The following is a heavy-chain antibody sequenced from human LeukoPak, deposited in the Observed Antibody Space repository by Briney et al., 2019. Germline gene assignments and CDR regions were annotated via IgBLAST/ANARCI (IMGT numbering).Heavy chain of an antibody. Sequence: SETLSLTCNVSGGSISSTIYYWGLIRQPAGKGLEWIGSIYYSGSTYYNPSLRSRVTISIDTSKNQLSLKLSSVTAADTAVYYCARTVPGRRGAFDIWGHGTMVTVSS. CDR3: ARTVPGRRGAFDI. D-gene: IGHD6-19*01. CDR1: GGSISSTIYY. V-gene: IGHV4-39*01. CDR2: IYYSGST. J-gene: IGHJ3*02.